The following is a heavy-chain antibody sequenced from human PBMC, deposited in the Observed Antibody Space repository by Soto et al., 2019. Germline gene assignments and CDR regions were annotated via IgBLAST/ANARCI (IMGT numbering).Heavy chain of an antibody. CDR1: GFSFRAYG. D-gene: IGHD3-22*01. CDR3: ARFYDNSAWPAY. CDR2: IWFDGSQK. J-gene: IGHJ4*02. V-gene: IGHV3-33*01. Sequence: GGSLRLSCVASGFSFRAYGMHWVRQAPGKGPEWVAVIWFDGSQKHYVDSVEGRFTVSRDNSKDTMYLEMNNLRVEDTAVYYCARFYDNSAWPAYWGQGT.